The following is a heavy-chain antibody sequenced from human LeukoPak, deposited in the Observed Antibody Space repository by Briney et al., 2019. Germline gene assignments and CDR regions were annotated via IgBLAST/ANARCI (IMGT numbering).Heavy chain of an antibody. V-gene: IGHV4-39*01. CDR2: IYYSGST. CDR3: ARHPRLRFLEWSSNSDYGMDV. D-gene: IGHD3-3*01. Sequence: KASETLSLTCTVSGGSISSSSYYWGWIRQPPGKGLEWIGSIYYSGSTYYNPSLKSRVTISVDTSKNQFSLKLSSVTAADTAVYYCARHPRLRFLEWSSNSDYGMDVWGQGTTVTVSS. J-gene: IGHJ6*02. CDR1: GGSISSSSYY.